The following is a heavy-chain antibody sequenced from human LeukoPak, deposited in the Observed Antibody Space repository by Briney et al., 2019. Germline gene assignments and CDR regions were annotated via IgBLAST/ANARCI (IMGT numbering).Heavy chain of an antibody. CDR2: ISGRADLT. D-gene: IGHD1-26*01. V-gene: IGHV3-23*01. CDR1: GFTFSSYG. J-gene: IGHJ4*02. Sequence: GGSLRLSCVASGFTFSSYGMNWVRQAPGKGLEWFASISGRADLTFYADSVKGRFTISRDNSKNTLYLQMNSLRAEDTAVYYCARDPEPGSYSYYFDYWGQGTLVTVSS. CDR3: ARDPEPGSYSYYFDY.